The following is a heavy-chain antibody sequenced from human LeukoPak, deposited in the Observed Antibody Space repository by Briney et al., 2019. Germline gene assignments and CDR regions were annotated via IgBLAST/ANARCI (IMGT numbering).Heavy chain of an antibody. CDR3: ARGRPVEY. Sequence: SVKVSCKASGGTFSSYAVSWVRQAPGQGLEWMGGIIPIFGTANYAQKFQGRVTITTDESTSTAYMELNSLRSDDTAVYYCARGRPVEYWGQGTLVTVSS. V-gene: IGHV1-69*05. J-gene: IGHJ4*02. CDR1: GGTFSSYA. CDR2: IIPIFGTA.